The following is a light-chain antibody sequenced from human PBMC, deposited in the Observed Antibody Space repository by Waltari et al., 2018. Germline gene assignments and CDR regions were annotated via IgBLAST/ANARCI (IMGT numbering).Light chain of an antibody. V-gene: IGLV3-10*01. Sequence: SYELTQPPSVSVSPGQTARITCYGETLPRKFAYWYQQKSGQAPVLVILEDNKRPSGIPGRFPGSSSGTTATLTISGAQLEDEADYYCSSVDSSFKGLFGAGTKVTVL. J-gene: IGLJ1*01. CDR2: EDN. CDR1: TLPRKF. CDR3: SSVDSSFKGL.